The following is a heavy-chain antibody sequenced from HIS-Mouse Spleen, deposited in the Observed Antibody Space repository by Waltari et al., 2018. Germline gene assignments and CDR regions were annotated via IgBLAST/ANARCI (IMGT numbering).Heavy chain of an antibody. Sequence: QVQLQESGPGLVKPSETLSLTCTVSGASISSYSWSWIRQPPGKGLEWIGYIYYSGSTNYNPSLKSRVTISVDTSKNQFSLKLSSVTAADTAVYYCARGGLLAATYYFDYWGQGTLVTVSS. CDR1: GASISSYS. V-gene: IGHV4-59*08. J-gene: IGHJ4*02. CDR3: ARGGLLAATYYFDY. D-gene: IGHD2-15*01. CDR2: IYYSGST.